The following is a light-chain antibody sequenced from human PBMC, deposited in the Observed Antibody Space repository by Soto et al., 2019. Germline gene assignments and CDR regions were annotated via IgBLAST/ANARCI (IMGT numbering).Light chain of an antibody. Sequence: QSVLTQPPSASGSPGQSVTISCTGTSSDVGGYNYVSWYQQHPGKAPKLIISEVSKRPSGVPDRFSGPKSGNTASLTISGLQADDGADYYCSSHTISSALQVCGTGTKVAVL. J-gene: IGLJ1*01. CDR1: SSDVGGYNY. CDR3: SSHTISSALQV. V-gene: IGLV2-8*01. CDR2: EVS.